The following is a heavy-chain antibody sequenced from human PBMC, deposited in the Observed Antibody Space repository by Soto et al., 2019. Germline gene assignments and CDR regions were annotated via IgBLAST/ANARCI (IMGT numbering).Heavy chain of an antibody. D-gene: IGHD1-26*01. CDR3: ARQGTPSGPYAMDV. J-gene: IGHJ6*02. CDR2: IYPGDSET. CDR1: GNSFTNYW. Sequence: AGESLKLSCKGSGNSFTNYWIGWVRQMPGKGLEWMGIIYPGDSETRYSPSFQGQVTISADKSISTAYLQWSSLKASDTAIYYCARQGTPSGPYAMDVWGQGITVTVS. V-gene: IGHV5-51*01.